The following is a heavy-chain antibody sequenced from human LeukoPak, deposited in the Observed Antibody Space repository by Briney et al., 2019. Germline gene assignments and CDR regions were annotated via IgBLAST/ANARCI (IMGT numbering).Heavy chain of an antibody. V-gene: IGHV3-21*01. Sequence: GGSLRLSCAASGFTFSSYSMNWVRQAPGKGLEWVSSISSSSSYIYYADSVKGRFTISRDNAKNSLYLQMNSLRAEDTAVYYYARPSDWIQLWDSMDVWGKGTTVTVSS. CDR1: GFTFSSYS. CDR2: ISSSSSYI. CDR3: ARPSDWIQLWDSMDV. J-gene: IGHJ6*03. D-gene: IGHD5-18*01.